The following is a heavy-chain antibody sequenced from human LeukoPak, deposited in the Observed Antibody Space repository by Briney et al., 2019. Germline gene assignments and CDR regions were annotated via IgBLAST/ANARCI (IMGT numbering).Heavy chain of an antibody. CDR2: INHSGST. CDR3: ARAVAGTANFQH. V-gene: IGHV4-34*01. Sequence: PSETLSLTCAVYGGSFSGYYWSWVRQPPGKGLEWIGEINHSGSTNYNPSLKSRVTISVDTSKNQFSLKLSSVTAADTAVYYCARAVAGTANFQHWGQGTLVTVSS. CDR1: GGSFSGYY. J-gene: IGHJ1*01. D-gene: IGHD6-19*01.